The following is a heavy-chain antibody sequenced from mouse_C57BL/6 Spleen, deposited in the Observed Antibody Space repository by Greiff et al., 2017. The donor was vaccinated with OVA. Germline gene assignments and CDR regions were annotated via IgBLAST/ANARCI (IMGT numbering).Heavy chain of an antibody. J-gene: IGHJ1*03. CDR2: INPNNGGT. V-gene: IGHV1-26*01. D-gene: IGHD1-1*01. CDR3: ARYYGSRPWYFDV. CDR1: GYTFTDYY. Sequence: EVKLQQSGPELVKPGASVKISCKASGYTFTDYYMNWVKQSHGKSLEWIGDINPNNGGTSYNQKFKGKATLTVDKSSSTAYMELRSLTSEDAAVYYCARYYGSRPWYFDVWGTGTTVTVSS.